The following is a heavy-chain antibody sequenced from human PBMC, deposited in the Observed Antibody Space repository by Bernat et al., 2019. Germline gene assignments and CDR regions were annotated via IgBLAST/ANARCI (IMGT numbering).Heavy chain of an antibody. CDR2: IKQDGSEK. Sequence: EVQLVESGGGLVQPGGSLRLSCAASGFTFSSYWMSWVRQAPGKGLDWVANIKQDGSEKYYVDSVKGRFTISRDNAKNSLYLQMNSLRAEDTAVYYCAREGGQGYYDFWSGYLDWFDPWGQGTLVTVSS. J-gene: IGHJ5*02. CDR1: GFTFSSYW. V-gene: IGHV3-7*01. D-gene: IGHD3-3*01. CDR3: AREGGQGYYDFWSGYLDWFDP.